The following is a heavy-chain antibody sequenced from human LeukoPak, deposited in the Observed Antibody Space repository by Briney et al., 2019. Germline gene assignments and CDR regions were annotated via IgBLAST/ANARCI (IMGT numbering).Heavy chain of an antibody. Sequence: GGSLRLSCAASGFTFSSYWMSWVRQAPGKGLEWVSGITGSGGSTYYADSVKGRFTISRDNSKNTLYLQMNSLRAEDTAIYYCARDERLLSFLKWGQGTLVTVSS. CDR2: ITGSGGST. V-gene: IGHV3-23*01. CDR1: GFTFSSYW. J-gene: IGHJ4*02. D-gene: IGHD3-3*01. CDR3: ARDERLLSFLK.